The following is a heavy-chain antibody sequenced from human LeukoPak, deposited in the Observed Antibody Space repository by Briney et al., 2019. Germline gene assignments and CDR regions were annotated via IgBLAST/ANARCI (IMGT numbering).Heavy chain of an antibody. J-gene: IGHJ6*03. CDR2: IYYSGST. CDR3: ARFYAVYYYYMDV. Sequence: SETLSLTCAVYGGSISTYHWSWIRQPPGKGLEWIGYIYYSGSTNYNPSLKSRVTISVDTSKNQFSLKLSSVTAADTAVYYCARFYAVYYYYMDVWGKGTTVTVSS. V-gene: IGHV4-59*12. CDR1: GGSISTYH. D-gene: IGHD2/OR15-2a*01.